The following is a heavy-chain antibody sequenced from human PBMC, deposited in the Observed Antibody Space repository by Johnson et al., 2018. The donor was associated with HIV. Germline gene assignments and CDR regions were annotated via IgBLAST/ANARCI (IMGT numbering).Heavy chain of an antibody. Sequence: VQLVESGGGLVQPRGSLRLSCAASGFTFSDCAMSWVRQGPGKGLEWVSAITVSGDNTYYADSVKGRFTISRDNSKNTLYLQMSSLKTEDTAVYYCTTDPYGGRRDAFEIWGQGTMVTVSS. CDR1: GFTFSDCA. J-gene: IGHJ3*02. CDR2: ITVSGDNT. D-gene: IGHD1-26*01. CDR3: TTDPYGGRRDAFEI. V-gene: IGHV3-23*04.